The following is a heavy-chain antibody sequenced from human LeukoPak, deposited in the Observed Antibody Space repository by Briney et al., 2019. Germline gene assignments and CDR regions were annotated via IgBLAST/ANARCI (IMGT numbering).Heavy chain of an antibody. CDR3: ARDRSGYARWYYGMDV. CDR2: ISGSGGST. V-gene: IGHV3-23*01. J-gene: IGHJ6*02. CDR1: GFTFSSYA. Sequence: PGRSLRLSCAASGFTFSSYAMSWVRQAPGKGLEWVSAISGSGGSTYYADSVKGRFTISRDNAKNSLYLQMNSLRAEDTAVYYCARDRSGYARWYYGMDVWGQGTTVTVS. D-gene: IGHD5-12*01.